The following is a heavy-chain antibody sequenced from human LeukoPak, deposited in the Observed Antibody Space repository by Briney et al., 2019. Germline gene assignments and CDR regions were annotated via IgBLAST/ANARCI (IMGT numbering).Heavy chain of an antibody. Sequence: SETLSLTCTVSGGSISSSNYCWAWIRQPPGKGLEWIGSIFYSGSAYYNPSLKSRFTISVDTSKNQFSLKLSSVTAADTAVYYCARSYYFDNSGYYYPTNYWFAPWGQGTLVTVSS. CDR1: GGSISSSNYC. CDR2: IFYSGSA. CDR3: ARSYYFDNSGYYYPTNYWFAP. V-gene: IGHV4-39*07. D-gene: IGHD3-22*01. J-gene: IGHJ5*02.